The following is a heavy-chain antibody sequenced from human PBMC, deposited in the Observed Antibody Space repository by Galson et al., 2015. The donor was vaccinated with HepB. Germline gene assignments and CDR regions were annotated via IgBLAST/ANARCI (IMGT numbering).Heavy chain of an antibody. V-gene: IGHV1-18*04. CDR2: ISAYNGNS. D-gene: IGHD5-18*01. CDR3: ARYGYTSTVLGSYSYFGMDV. J-gene: IGHJ6*02. Sequence: QSGAEVKKPGASVKVSCKASGYKFINYGISWVRQAPGQGLEWMGWISAYNGNSNSAQNLQGRVTMTRDTSTSTAYMELRSPTSDDTAVYYCARYGYTSTVLGSYSYFGMDVWGQGTTVTVSS. CDR1: GYKFINYG.